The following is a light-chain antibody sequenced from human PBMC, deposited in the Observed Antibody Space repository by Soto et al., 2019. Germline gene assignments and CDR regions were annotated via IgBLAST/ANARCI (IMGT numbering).Light chain of an antibody. J-gene: IGLJ3*02. Sequence: QSVLTQPPSASETPGQRVTISCSGSSSNIGSNYVYWYQQLPGTAPKLLIYRNNQRPSGVPDRFSGSKSGTSASLAISGLRSEDEAEYYCAAWDDSLSVVFGGGTKLTV. CDR2: RNN. CDR1: SSNIGSNY. V-gene: IGLV1-47*01. CDR3: AAWDDSLSVV.